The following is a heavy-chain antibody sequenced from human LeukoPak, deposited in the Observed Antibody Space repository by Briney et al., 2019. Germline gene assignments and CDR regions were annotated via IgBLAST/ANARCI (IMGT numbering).Heavy chain of an antibody. CDR3: AKARCSGLNTIDY. Sequence: PGRSLRLSWVAFEFIFSTYGIDWVRQAPGKGLEWVAVISYDGSYKFYADSVKGRFTISRDNSKSTLYLQMNSLRAEDTAVYYCAKARCSGLNTIDYWGQGTLVTVSS. CDR1: EFIFSTYG. D-gene: IGHD2-15*01. J-gene: IGHJ4*02. CDR2: ISYDGSYK. V-gene: IGHV3-30*18.